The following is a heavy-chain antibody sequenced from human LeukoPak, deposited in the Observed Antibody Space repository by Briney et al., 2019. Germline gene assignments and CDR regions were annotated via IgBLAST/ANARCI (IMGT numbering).Heavy chain of an antibody. CDR3: ARDTYYYDSSGSRYDY. CDR1: GSTFSSYA. V-gene: IGHV3-30-3*01. CDR2: ISYDGSNK. D-gene: IGHD3-22*01. Sequence: PGGSLRLSCAASGSTFSSYAMHWVRQAPGKGLEWVAVISYDGSNKYYADSVKGRFTISRDNSKNTLYLQMNSLRAEDTAVYYCARDTYYYDSSGSRYDYWGQGTLVTVSS. J-gene: IGHJ4*02.